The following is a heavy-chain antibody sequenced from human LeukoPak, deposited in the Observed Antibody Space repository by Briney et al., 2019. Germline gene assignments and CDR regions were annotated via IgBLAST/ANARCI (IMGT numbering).Heavy chain of an antibody. J-gene: IGHJ4*02. D-gene: IGHD6-13*01. V-gene: IGHV4-34*01. CDR2: ISHSGST. Sequence: SETLSLTCAVYGGSFSGYYWSWIRQPPGKGLEWIGEISHSGSTNYNPSLKSRVTISVDTSKNQFSPKLSSVTAADTAVYYCARLAAASLWGQGTLVTVSS. CDR1: GGSFSGYY. CDR3: ARLAAASL.